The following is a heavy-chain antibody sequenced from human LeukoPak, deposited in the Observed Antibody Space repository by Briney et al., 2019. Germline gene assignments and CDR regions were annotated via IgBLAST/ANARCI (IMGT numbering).Heavy chain of an antibody. J-gene: IGHJ6*02. CDR1: GGTFSSYA. CDR3: ARRTVATIPGYYYYYGMDV. Sequence: SVKVSFKASGGTFSSYAISWVRQAPGQGLEWMGGIIPIFGTANYAQKFQGRVTITADESTSTAYMELSSLRSEDTAVYYCARRTVATIPGYYYYYGMDVWGQGTLVTVSS. D-gene: IGHD4-17*01. V-gene: IGHV1-69*13. CDR2: IIPIFGTA.